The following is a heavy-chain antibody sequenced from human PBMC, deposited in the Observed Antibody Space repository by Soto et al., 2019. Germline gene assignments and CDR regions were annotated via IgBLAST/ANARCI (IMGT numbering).Heavy chain of an antibody. CDR2: IYYSGST. D-gene: IGHD4-17*01. CDR3: VRSMTTVVTLDY. CDR1: GGSISSSSYY. Sequence: PSETLSLTCTVSGGSISSSSYYWGWIRQPPGKGLEWIGSIYYSGSTYYNPSLKSRVTISVDTSKNQFSLKLSSVTAADTAVYYCVRSMTTVVTLDYWGQGTLVTVSS. V-gene: IGHV4-39*01. J-gene: IGHJ4*02.